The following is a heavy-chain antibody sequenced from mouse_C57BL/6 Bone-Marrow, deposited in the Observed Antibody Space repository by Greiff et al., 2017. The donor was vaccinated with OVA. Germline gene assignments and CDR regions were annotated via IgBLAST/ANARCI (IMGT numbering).Heavy chain of an antibody. CDR3: ARLGFYYAMDY. V-gene: IGHV5-6*01. D-gene: IGHD3-1*01. J-gene: IGHJ4*01. CDR2: ISSGGSYT. CDR1: GFTFSSYG. Sequence: EVKLMESGGDLVKPGGSLKLSCAASGFTFSSYGMSWVRQTPDKRLEWVATISSGGSYTYYPDIVKGRFTISRDNAKNTLYLQMSSLKSEDTAMYYCARLGFYYAMDYWGQGTSVTVSS.